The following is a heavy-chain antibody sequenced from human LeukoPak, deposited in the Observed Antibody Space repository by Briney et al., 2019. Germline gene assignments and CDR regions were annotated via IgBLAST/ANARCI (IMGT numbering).Heavy chain of an antibody. D-gene: IGHD7-27*01. V-gene: IGHV4-34*01. J-gene: IGHJ4*02. Sequence: SETLSLTCAVYGGSFSGYYWSWIRQPPGKGLEWIGEINHSGSTNYNPSLKSRVTISVDTSKNQFSLKLSSVTAADTAVYYCASEKSGDFDYWGQGTLVTVSS. CDR2: INHSGST. CDR3: ASEKSGDFDY. CDR1: GGSFSGYY.